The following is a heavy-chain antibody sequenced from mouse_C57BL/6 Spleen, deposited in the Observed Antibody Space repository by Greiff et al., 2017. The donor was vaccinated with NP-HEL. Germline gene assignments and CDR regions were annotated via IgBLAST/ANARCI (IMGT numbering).Heavy chain of an antibody. CDR1: GYAFSSYW. D-gene: IGHD2-5*01. V-gene: IGHV1-80*01. J-gene: IGHJ2*01. CDR3: ARSRYYSNYDY. CDR2: IYPGDGDT. Sequence: QVHVKQSGAELVKPGASVKISCKASGYAFSSYWMNWVKQRPGKGLEWIGQIYPGDGDTNYNGKFKGKATLTADKSSSTAYMQLSSLTSEDSAVYFCARSRYYSNYDYWGQGTTLTVSS.